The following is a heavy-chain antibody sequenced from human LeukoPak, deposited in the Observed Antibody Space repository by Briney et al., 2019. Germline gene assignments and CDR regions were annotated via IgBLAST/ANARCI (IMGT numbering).Heavy chain of an antibody. J-gene: IGHJ4*02. Sequence: GGSLRLSCAASGFAFSDYYMNWIRQAPGKGLEWVSYISSSSSSTIYYTDSVKGRFTISGDNAKNSLYLQMNSLRAEDTAVYYCAKERKLLPFDGWGQGTLVTVSS. CDR1: GFAFSDYY. CDR2: ISSSSSSTI. V-gene: IGHV3-11*04. CDR3: AKERKLLPFDG. D-gene: IGHD3-10*01.